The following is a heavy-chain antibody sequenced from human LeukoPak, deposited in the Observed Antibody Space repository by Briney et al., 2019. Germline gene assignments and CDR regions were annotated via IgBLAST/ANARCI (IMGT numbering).Heavy chain of an antibody. D-gene: IGHD4-17*01. CDR1: GFTVSSNY. Sequence: GGSLRLSCAASGFTVSSNYMSWVRQAPGKGLEWVSVIYSGGSTYYADSVKGRFTISRDNSKNTLYLQMNSLRAEDTAVYYCAGAPYLRWFDPWGQGTLVTVSS. CDR3: AGAPYLRWFDP. V-gene: IGHV3-53*01. J-gene: IGHJ5*02. CDR2: IYSGGST.